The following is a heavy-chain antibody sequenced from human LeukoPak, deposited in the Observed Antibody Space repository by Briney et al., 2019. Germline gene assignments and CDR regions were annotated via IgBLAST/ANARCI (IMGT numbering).Heavy chain of an antibody. V-gene: IGHV3-9*01. CDR2: ISWSSGSI. J-gene: IGHJ4*02. CDR3: ARDGSLPDY. CDR1: GFTFDDYA. Sequence: PGGSLRLSCVASGFTFDDYAMHWVRQAPGKGLEWVSGISWSSGSIAYADSVKGRFTISRDNAKNTLSLQMNSLRVEDTAVYYCARDGSLPDYWGQGTLVTVSS.